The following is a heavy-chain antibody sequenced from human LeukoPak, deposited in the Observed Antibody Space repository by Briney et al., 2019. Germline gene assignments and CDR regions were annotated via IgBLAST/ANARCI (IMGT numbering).Heavy chain of an antibody. CDR2: INWNGAST. D-gene: IGHD2-15*01. Sequence: GGSLRLSCAASGFSFGTYGMSWVRQVAGKGLEWVSGINWNGASTVYADSVKGRFTISRDNAKNSLYLQMNSLRAEDTAVYYCATSVVVAAISFDYWGQGTLVTVSS. J-gene: IGHJ4*02. CDR3: ATSVVVAAISFDY. V-gene: IGHV3-20*04. CDR1: GFSFGTYG.